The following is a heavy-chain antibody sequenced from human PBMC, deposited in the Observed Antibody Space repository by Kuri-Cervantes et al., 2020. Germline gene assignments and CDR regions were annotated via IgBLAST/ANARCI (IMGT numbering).Heavy chain of an antibody. CDR3: ARDTNWGSYPSGGKLQDGFDI. J-gene: IGHJ3*02. V-gene: IGHV3-7*01. Sequence: GESLKISCAASGFTFSSYWMSWVRQAPGKGLEWVANIKQDGSEKYYVDSVKGRFTISRDNAKNSLYLQMNGLGVEDTAVYYCARDTNWGSYPSGGKLQDGFDIWGQGTRVTVSS. CDR1: GFTFSSYW. D-gene: IGHD3-16*01. CDR2: IKQDGSEK.